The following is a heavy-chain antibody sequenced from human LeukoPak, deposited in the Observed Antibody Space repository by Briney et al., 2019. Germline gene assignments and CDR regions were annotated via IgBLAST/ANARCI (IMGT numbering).Heavy chain of an antibody. CDR2: LSGSGGST. J-gene: IGHJ4*02. Sequence: PGGSLRLSCAASGFTFSSYAMTWVRQAPGKGLEWVSTLSGSGGSTYYADSVKGRFTISRDNSKNTLYLQMDSLRTEDTAVYYCARHRGPSLHSSGYFDYWGQGTLVTVSS. CDR3: ARHRGPSLHSSGYFDY. D-gene: IGHD3-22*01. CDR1: GFTFSSYA. V-gene: IGHV3-23*01.